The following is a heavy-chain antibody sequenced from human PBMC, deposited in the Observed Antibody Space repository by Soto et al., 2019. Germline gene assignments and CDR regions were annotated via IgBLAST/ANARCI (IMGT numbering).Heavy chain of an antibody. Sequence: GGSLRLSCAASGFTVSSNYMSWVRQAPGKGLEWVSVIYSGGSTYYADSVKGRFTISRDNSKNTLYLQMNSLRAEDTAVYYCARDSSSHPRVLQRLYYFDYWGQGTLVTVSS. CDR3: ARDSSSHPRVLQRLYYFDY. CDR2: IYSGGST. V-gene: IGHV3-53*01. D-gene: IGHD6-13*01. J-gene: IGHJ4*02. CDR1: GFTVSSNY.